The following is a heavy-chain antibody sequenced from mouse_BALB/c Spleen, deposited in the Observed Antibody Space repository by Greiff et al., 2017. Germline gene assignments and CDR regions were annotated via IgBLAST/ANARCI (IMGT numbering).Heavy chain of an antibody. CDR1: GYSITSDYA. Sequence: EVHLVESGPGLVKPSQSLSLTCTVTGYSITSDYAWNWIRQFPGNKLEWMGYISYSGSTSYNPSLKSRISITRDTSKNQFFLQLNSVTTEDTATYYCASYYRYDYWGQGTTLTVSS. CDR2: ISYSGST. D-gene: IGHD2-14*01. J-gene: IGHJ2*01. CDR3: ASYYRYDY. V-gene: IGHV3-2*02.